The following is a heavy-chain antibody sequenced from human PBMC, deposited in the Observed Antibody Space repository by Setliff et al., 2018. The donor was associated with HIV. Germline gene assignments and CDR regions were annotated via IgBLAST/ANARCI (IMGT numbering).Heavy chain of an antibody. CDR1: GDSISSGSYF. V-gene: IGHV4-31*02. CDR2: VYYTGKT. J-gene: IGHJ2*01. Sequence: PSETLSLTCSVSGDSISSGSYFWGWIRQTPGKGLEWIGYVYYTGKTYYNPSLESRISMSVDTSKNQFSLKLTSVTAADTAVYYYARPSAGGGYNYWYFDLWGRGTLVTVSS. CDR3: ARPSAGGGYNYWYFDL. D-gene: IGHD5-12*01.